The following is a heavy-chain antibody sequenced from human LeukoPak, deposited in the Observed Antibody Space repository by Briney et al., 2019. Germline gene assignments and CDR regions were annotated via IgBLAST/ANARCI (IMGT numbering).Heavy chain of an antibody. J-gene: IGHJ3*01. Sequence: GGSLRLSCAASEFSLSSYWMAWVRQAPGKGLEWVANIKTDGSEKFSADSVKGRFTIPRDNAKNSLFLQLNSLRAEDTAVYYCAREVGSPAVRSAFDLWGRGTVVTVSS. CDR3: AREVGSPAVRSAFDL. CDR2: IKTDGSEK. D-gene: IGHD2-15*01. V-gene: IGHV3-7*01. CDR1: EFSLSSYW.